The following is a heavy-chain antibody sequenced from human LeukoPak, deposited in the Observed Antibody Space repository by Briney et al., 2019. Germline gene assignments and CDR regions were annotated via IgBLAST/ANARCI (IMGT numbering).Heavy chain of an antibody. D-gene: IGHD3-10*01. CDR2: INPNSGGT. CDR3: ARDRFTMVRGVIVLTN. J-gene: IGHJ4*02. CDR1: GYTFTGYY. Sequence: ASVKVSCKASGYTFTGYYMHWVRQAPGQGLEWIGWINPNSGGTNYAQKFQGRVTMTRDTSISTAYMELSRLRSDDTAVYYCARDRFTMVRGVIVLTNWGQGTLVTVSS. V-gene: IGHV1-2*02.